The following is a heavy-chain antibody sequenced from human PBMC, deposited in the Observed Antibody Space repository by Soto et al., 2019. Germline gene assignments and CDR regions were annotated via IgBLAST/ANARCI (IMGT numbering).Heavy chain of an antibody. D-gene: IGHD2-21*02. Sequence: QLQLQESGSGLVKPSQTLSLTCAVSGGSISTGAYSYSWIRQPPGEGLEWIGYIYHSGSTYYNPSLKGRISMSGDRSKNQFSLSLSSVTAADTAVYYCARLEAFCGGDCHSPWGQGTLVTVSS. J-gene: IGHJ5*02. CDR1: GGSISTGAYS. CDR3: ARLEAFCGGDCHSP. CDR2: IYHSGST. V-gene: IGHV4-30-2*01.